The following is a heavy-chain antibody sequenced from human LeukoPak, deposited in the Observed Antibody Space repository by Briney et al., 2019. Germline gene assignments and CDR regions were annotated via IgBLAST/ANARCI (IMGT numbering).Heavy chain of an antibody. V-gene: IGHV3-9*01. J-gene: IGHJ3*01. CDR1: GVTFDDYA. CDR2: ISWNGGSM. CDR3: AKGVGSSSYWAIDV. Sequence: PGGSLRLSCTASGVTFDDYAMHWVRQAPGKGLEWVSGISWNGGSMDYADSVKGRFTISRDNAKNSLYLQMNSLRTEDTALYYCAKGVGSSSYWAIDVWGQGTMVTVSS. D-gene: IGHD3-22*01.